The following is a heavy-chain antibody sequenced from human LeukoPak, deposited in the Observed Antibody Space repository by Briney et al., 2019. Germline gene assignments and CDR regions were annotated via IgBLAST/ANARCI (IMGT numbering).Heavy chain of an antibody. V-gene: IGHV1-69*05. J-gene: IGHJ4*02. Sequence: SSVKVSCKASGGTLKNYPITWVRQAPGQGLEWMGGTIPIFGTTNYAQNFQGRVTITTDESTSTAYMELSSLRTEDTAVYYCAGDLVQATNGFAYWGQGTLVTVSS. CDR1: GGTLKNYP. CDR2: TIPIFGTT. CDR3: AGDLVQATNGFAY. D-gene: IGHD2-8*01.